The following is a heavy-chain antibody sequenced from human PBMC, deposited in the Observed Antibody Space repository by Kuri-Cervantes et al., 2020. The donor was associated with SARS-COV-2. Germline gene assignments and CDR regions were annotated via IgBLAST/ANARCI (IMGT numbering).Heavy chain of an antibody. Sequence: ETLSLTCAASGFSFYNYVMSWVRQAPGKWLEWVSGISGSGGFTYHADSVKGRFTISRDNSKNTLFLQMNRLRAEDTAVYYCAKAEWLERGGIDYWGQGTLVTVSS. CDR2: ISGSGGFT. CDR3: AKAEWLERGGIDY. V-gene: IGHV3-23*01. D-gene: IGHD6-19*01. J-gene: IGHJ4*02. CDR1: GFSFYNYV.